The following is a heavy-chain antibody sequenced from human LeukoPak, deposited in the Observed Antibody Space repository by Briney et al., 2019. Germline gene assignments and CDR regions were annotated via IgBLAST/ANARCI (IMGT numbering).Heavy chain of an antibody. Sequence: SVKVSCKASGGTFSSYAISWVRQAPGQGLEWMGGIIPIFGTANYAQKFQGRVTITADESTSTAYMELSSLRSEDTAVYYCARSFDIVVVPAAIGYNWFDPWGQGTLVTVSS. V-gene: IGHV1-69*13. J-gene: IGHJ5*02. D-gene: IGHD2-2*02. CDR2: IIPIFGTA. CDR1: GGTFSSYA. CDR3: ARSFDIVVVPAAIGYNWFDP.